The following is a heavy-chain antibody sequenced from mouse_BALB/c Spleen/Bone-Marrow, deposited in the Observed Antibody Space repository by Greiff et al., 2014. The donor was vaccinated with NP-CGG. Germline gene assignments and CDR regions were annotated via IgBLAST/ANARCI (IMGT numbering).Heavy chain of an antibody. D-gene: IGHD2-1*01. J-gene: IGHJ3*01. CDR2: INPNNGGS. V-gene: IGHV1-18*01. Sequence: VQLQQSGPELVKPGASVKISCKTSGYTFTEYTMHWVKQSLGKSLEWIGAINPNNGGSTYNQKFKGKATLTVDKSSSTAYMELRSLTPEDSAVYYCVRGFYFGNYVFAYWGQGTLVTVSA. CDR3: VRGFYFGNYVFAY. CDR1: GYTFTEYT.